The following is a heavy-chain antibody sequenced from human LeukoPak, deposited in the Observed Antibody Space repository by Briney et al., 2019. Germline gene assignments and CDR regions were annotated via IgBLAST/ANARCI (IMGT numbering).Heavy chain of an antibody. CDR1: GGSISSGSYY. CDR2: IDISGST. CDR3: ARAVQLPHSRFDP. D-gene: IGHD5-24*01. J-gene: IGHJ5*02. Sequence: KSSQTLSLTCTVSGGSISSGSYYWSWIRQPAGKGLEWIGRIDISGSTNYNPSLKSRVSISVDTSKNQFSLKLNSVTAADTAVYYCARAVQLPHSRFDPWGQGTLVTVSS. V-gene: IGHV4-61*02.